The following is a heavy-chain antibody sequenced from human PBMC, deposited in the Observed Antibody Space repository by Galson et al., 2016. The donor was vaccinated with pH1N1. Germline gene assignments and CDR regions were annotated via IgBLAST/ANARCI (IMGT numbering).Heavy chain of an antibody. J-gene: IGHJ4*02. CDR2: ISWNSGSI. D-gene: IGHD3-9*01. V-gene: IGHV3-9*01. CDR3: AKVFGFLNGYYDY. Sequence: SLRLSCAASGFTFGDYAMHWVRQAPGKGLEWVSGISWNSGSIGYADSVKGRFTISRDNAKNSLYLQMNSLRAEDTALYYCAKVFGFLNGYYDYWGQGTLVTVSS. CDR1: GFTFGDYA.